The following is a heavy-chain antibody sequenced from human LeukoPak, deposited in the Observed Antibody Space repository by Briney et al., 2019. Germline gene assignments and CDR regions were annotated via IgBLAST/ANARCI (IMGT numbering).Heavy chain of an antibody. D-gene: IGHD6-6*01. V-gene: IGHV4-30-4*08. CDR2: IYYSGST. J-gene: IGHJ4*02. CDR3: ARGRGYSISSRFDY. Sequence: PSQTLSLTCTVSGGSISSGDYYLSWIRQPPGKGLEWIGYIYYSGSTYYNPSLKSRVTISVDTSKNQFSLKLSSVTAAGTAVYYCARGRGYSISSRFDYWGQGTLVTVSS. CDR1: GGSISSGDYY.